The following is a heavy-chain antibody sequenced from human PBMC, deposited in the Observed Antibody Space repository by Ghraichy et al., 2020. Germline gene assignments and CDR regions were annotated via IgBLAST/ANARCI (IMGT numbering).Heavy chain of an antibody. V-gene: IGHV3-7*01. CDR2: IKQDGSVQ. CDR1: GFSFDTYW. Sequence: GGSLRLSCAASGFSFDTYWMNWVRQAPGKGLEWVANIKQDGSVQYYLDSVKGRFTISRDNAKSSLYLDMTSLRAEDTGVYYCGKNMDVWGQGTTVTVSS. J-gene: IGHJ6*02. CDR3: GKNMDV.